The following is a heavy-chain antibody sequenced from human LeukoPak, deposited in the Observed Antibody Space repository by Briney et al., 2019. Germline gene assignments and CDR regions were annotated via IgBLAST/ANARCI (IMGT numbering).Heavy chain of an antibody. CDR1: GFTFNSYW. CDR2: IKQDGSEK. V-gene: IGHV3-7*01. CDR3: ARQLGGSGSY. Sequence: GVSLRLSCAASGFTFNSYWTSWVRQAPGKGLEWVANIKQDGSEKYYVDSVKGRFTISRDNAKNSVYLQMNSLRAEDTAVYYCARQLGGSGSYWGQGTLVTVSS. D-gene: IGHD3-10*01. J-gene: IGHJ4*02.